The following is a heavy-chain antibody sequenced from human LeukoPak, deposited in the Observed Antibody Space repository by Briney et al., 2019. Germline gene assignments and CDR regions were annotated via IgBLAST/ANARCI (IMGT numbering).Heavy chain of an antibody. Sequence: GGSLRLSCAASGFTFSAYFMHWIRQAPGKGLVWVSRINSDMSSTNYADSVKGRFTISRDNAKNTLYLQMNSLRAEDTAVYYCARDIAVSGNYFDYWGQGTLVTVSS. J-gene: IGHJ4*02. D-gene: IGHD6-19*01. V-gene: IGHV3-74*01. CDR1: GFTFSAYF. CDR2: INSDMSST. CDR3: ARDIAVSGNYFDY.